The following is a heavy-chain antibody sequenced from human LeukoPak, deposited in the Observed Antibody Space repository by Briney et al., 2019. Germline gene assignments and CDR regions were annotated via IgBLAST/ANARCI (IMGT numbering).Heavy chain of an antibody. V-gene: IGHV1-18*01. CDR3: ARDRGAVVTLEYFDY. D-gene: IGHD4-23*01. CDR1: GYTFTSYG. CDR2: ISAYNGNT. J-gene: IGHJ4*02. Sequence: ASVKVSCKASGYTFTSYGISWVRQAPGQGLEWMGWISAYNGNTNYAQKLQGRVTMTTDTSTSTAYMELRSLRSDDTAVYYCARDRGAVVTLEYFDYWGQGTLVTVSS.